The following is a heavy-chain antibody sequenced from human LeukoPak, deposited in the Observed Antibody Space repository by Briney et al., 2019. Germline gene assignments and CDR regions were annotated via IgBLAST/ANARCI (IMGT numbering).Heavy chain of an antibody. CDR2: ISSSSYI. CDR1: GFTFSSYS. J-gene: IGHJ6*03. Sequence: GGSLRLSCAASGFTFSSYSMNWVRQAPGKGLEWVSSISSSSYIYYADSVKGRFTISRDNAKNSLYLQMNSLRAEDTAVYYCASRYCSSTSCLYYYYYMDVWGKGTTVTVSS. CDR3: ASRYCSSTSCLYYYYYMDV. V-gene: IGHV3-21*01. D-gene: IGHD2-2*01.